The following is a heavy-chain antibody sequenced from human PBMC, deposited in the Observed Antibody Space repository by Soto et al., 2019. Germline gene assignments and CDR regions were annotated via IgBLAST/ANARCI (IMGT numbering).Heavy chain of an antibody. V-gene: IGHV6-1*01. Sequence: SQTLSLTCAISGDSVSSNSATWNWIRQSPSRGLEWLGKTYYRSKWFNDYAISVRSRITINPDTSKNQFSLHLNSVTPEDTAVYCCARDRGTAVAQWGLDVWGQGTTVTVSS. CDR3: ARDRGTAVAQWGLDV. CDR2: TYYRSKWFN. CDR1: GDSVSSNSAT. J-gene: IGHJ6*02. D-gene: IGHD6-19*01.